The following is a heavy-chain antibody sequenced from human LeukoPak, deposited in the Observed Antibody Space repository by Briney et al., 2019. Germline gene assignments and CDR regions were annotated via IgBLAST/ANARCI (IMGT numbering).Heavy chain of an antibody. Sequence: GRSLRLSCAPSGFPFSSYGMHGARQAPGRGLEWVEVLWYDGSNKYYADSVKGRFTISRDNAKNSLYLQMNSLRAEDTAVYYCARLKAYDFWSGYYFDYWGQGTLVTVSS. CDR3: ARLKAYDFWSGYYFDY. J-gene: IGHJ4*02. V-gene: IGHV3-33*01. CDR2: LWYDGSNK. D-gene: IGHD3-3*01. CDR1: GFPFSSYG.